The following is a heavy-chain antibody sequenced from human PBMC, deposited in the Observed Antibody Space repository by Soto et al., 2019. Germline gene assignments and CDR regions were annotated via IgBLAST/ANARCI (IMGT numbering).Heavy chain of an antibody. Sequence: PSETLSLTCTVSGGSITSGGYSWSWLRQSPGQGLEWIGYIYQSGSAFYNPSLKTRATILVDRSKNQFSLNLTSVTAADAAVYYCARAFYGVDLWGQGTMVTVSS. CDR3: ARAFYGVDL. J-gene: IGHJ6*02. CDR1: GGSITSGGYS. V-gene: IGHV4-30-2*06. CDR2: IYQSGSA.